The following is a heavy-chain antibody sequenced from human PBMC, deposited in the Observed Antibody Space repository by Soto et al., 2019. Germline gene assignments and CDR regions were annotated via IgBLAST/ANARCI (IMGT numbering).Heavy chain of an antibody. Sequence: SGKVSFKASGYTFTGYYIHWVREAPGQGLEWMGWINPQTGGTSYAQKFQGRVTLSRDTSINTAYLELSRLRFDDAAVYFCARERYQVISDGMDVWGQGTKVTVYS. CDR2: INPQTGGT. J-gene: IGHJ6*02. V-gene: IGHV1-2*02. CDR3: ARERYQVISDGMDV. D-gene: IGHD2-2*01. CDR1: GYTFTGYY.